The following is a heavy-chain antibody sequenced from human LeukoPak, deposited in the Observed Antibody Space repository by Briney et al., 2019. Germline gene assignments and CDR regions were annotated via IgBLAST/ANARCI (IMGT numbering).Heavy chain of an antibody. D-gene: IGHD2-8*01. J-gene: IGHJ4*02. CDR3: ARHVEATKYYFDY. CDR1: GGSISSSSYY. V-gene: IGHV4-39*01. Sequence: SETLSLTCTVSGGSISSSSYYWGWLRPPPGKGLEWFGSIYYSGSTYYNPSLKSRVTISVDTSKNQFSLKLSSVTAADTAVYYCARHVEATKYYFDYWGQGTLVTVSS. CDR2: IYYSGST.